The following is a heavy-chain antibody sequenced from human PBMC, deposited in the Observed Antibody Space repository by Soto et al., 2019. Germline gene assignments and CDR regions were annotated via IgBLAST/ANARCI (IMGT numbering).Heavy chain of an antibody. CDR1: GFTFSNAW. V-gene: IGHV3-15*07. CDR2: IKSKTDGGTT. D-gene: IGHD3-22*01. J-gene: IGHJ4*01. Sequence: EVQLVESGGGLVKPGGSLRPSCAASGFTFSNAWINWVRQAPGKGLEWVGRIKSKTDGGTTDYAEPVKGRFAISRDDSNNMVYLQMNSLKIEDTAVYYCTTDSYSTIIIVRFDYWGHGTLVTVSS. CDR3: TTDSYSTIIIVRFDY.